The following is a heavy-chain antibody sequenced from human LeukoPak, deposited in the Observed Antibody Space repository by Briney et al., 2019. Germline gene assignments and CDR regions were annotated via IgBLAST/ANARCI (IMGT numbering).Heavy chain of an antibody. Sequence: GSLRLSCAASGFTFSSYWMSWVRQAPGKGLEWVANIKQDGSEKYYVDSVKGRFTISRDNAKNSLYLQMNSLRAEDTAVYYCARDDGDFWSGAGHYFDYWGQGTLVTVSS. CDR3: ARDDGDFWSGAGHYFDY. J-gene: IGHJ4*02. CDR2: IKQDGSEK. CDR1: GFTFSSYW. D-gene: IGHD3-3*01. V-gene: IGHV3-7*01.